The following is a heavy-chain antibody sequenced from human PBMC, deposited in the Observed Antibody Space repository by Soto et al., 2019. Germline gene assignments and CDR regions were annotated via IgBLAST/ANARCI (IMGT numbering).Heavy chain of an antibody. D-gene: IGHD6-13*01. Sequence: QPGGSLRLSCAVSGFTVSSNYMSWVRQAPGKGLEWVTVIYSGGSTYYADSVKGRFTISRDNSKNKLYLQMNSLRAEDTDVYYCARDFRIAAAGAYYYYGMDVWGQGTTVTVSS. CDR2: IYSGGST. J-gene: IGHJ6*02. CDR1: GFTVSSNY. CDR3: ARDFRIAAAGAYYYYGMDV. V-gene: IGHV3-53*01.